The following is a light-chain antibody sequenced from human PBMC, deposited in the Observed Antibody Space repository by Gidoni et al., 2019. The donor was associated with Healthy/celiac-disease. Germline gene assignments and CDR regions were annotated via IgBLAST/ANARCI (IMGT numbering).Light chain of an antibody. Sequence: EIVFTQPPGTLSLSPGDRATLSCRASQSLSSSYLAWYQQKPGQAPRLLIYGASSRATGIPDRFSGSGSGTDFTLTISRLEPEDFAVYYCQQYGSSPLYTFGQGTKLEIK. CDR1: QSLSSSY. J-gene: IGKJ2*01. CDR2: GAS. CDR3: QQYGSSPLYT. V-gene: IGKV3-20*01.